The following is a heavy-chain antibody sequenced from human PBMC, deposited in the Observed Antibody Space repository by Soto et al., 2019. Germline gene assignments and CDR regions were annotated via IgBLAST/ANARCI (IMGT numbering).Heavy chain of an antibody. CDR3: AVAVAGPTAIGY. J-gene: IGHJ4*02. CDR1: GFTLGSHR. Sequence: LRLSCAASGFTLGSHRIHWVRQPPGKGLEWVSRIDTDGGGTSYADSVKGRFTISRDNAKNTLYLQMNSLRAEDTAVYYCAVAVAGPTAIGYWGQGTLVTVSS. V-gene: IGHV3-74*01. D-gene: IGHD6-19*01. CDR2: IDTDGGGT.